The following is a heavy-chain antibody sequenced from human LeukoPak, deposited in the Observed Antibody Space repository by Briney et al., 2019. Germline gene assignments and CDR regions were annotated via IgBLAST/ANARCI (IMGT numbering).Heavy chain of an antibody. CDR1: GFTFSSYW. CDR2: IKQDGSEK. V-gene: IGHV3-7*01. CDR3: ARENDQGFDY. J-gene: IGHJ4*02. Sequence: PGGSLRLSCTASGFTFSSYWMDWVRQAPGKGLEWVANIKQDGSEKYYVDSVKGRFIVSRDNAKNSLFLQMNSLRAEDTAVYYCARENDQGFDYWGQGTLVTVSS. D-gene: IGHD3-16*01.